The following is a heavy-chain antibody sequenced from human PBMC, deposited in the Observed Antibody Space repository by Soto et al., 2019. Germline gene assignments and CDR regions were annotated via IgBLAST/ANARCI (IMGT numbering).Heavy chain of an antibody. V-gene: IGHV4-30-4*01. D-gene: IGHD6-6*01. CDR2: IYYSGTT. CDR1: GDSISSGDHY. Sequence: QVQLQESGPGLVKPSQTLSLTCTVSGDSISSGDHYWSWIRQPPGKGLEWIGYIYYSGTTYSRPSHQSRVTISADTSKNQFSLKLNSVTAADTAVYYCSREAYSDSSSYFDYWGQGTLVPVSS. CDR3: SREAYSDSSSYFDY. J-gene: IGHJ4*02.